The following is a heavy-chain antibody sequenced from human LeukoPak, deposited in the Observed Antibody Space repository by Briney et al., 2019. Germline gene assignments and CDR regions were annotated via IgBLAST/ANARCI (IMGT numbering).Heavy chain of an antibody. CDR3: ARGSRGGRFHDAFDI. J-gene: IGHJ3*02. CDR2: IYYSGST. CDR1: GDSTYIISDY. D-gene: IGHD1-26*01. Sequence: KTSETLSLTCTVSGDSTYIISDYWGWIRQPPGKGLEWIGSIYYSGSTYYNPSLKSRVTISVDTSKNQFSLKLSSVTAADTAVYYCARGSRGGRFHDAFDIWGQGTMVTVSS. V-gene: IGHV4-39*07.